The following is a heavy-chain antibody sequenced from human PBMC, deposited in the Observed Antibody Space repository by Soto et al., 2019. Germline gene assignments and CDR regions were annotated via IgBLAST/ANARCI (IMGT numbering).Heavy chain of an antibody. V-gene: IGHV5-51*01. CDR1: GYSFTSYW. CDR2: IYPGDSDT. Sequence: VEALKISCKGSGYSFTSYWIGCVRQMTGKGLEWMGIIYPGDSDTRYSPSFQGQVTISADKSISTAYVQWSSLKASDTAMYYCARQKYSSSSARYDYWGQGTLVTVSS. J-gene: IGHJ4*02. D-gene: IGHD6-6*01. CDR3: ARQKYSSSSARYDY.